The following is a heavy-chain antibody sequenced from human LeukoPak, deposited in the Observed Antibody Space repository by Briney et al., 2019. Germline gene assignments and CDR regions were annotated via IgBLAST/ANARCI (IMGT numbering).Heavy chain of an antibody. CDR1: GYSISSDYY. D-gene: IGHD5-24*01. CDR3: ARREMATITSFDY. CDR2: IYHSGST. J-gene: IGHJ4*02. Sequence: RPSETLSLTCAVSGYSISSDYYWGWIRQPPGQGLEWIGNIYHSGSTYYNPSLKSRVTISVDTSKNQFSLKLTSVTAADTAVYYCARREMATITSFDYWGQGTLVTVSS. V-gene: IGHV4-38-2*01.